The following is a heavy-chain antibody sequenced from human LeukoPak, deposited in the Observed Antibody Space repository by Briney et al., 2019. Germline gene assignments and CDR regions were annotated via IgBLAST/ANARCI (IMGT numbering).Heavy chain of an antibody. J-gene: IGHJ4*02. CDR3: ARADHYDTSGLYYSDY. Sequence: QPGGSLRLSCAASGFTFSNYWMHWVRQVPGKGLVWVSHINSDGRIINYADSVKGRFTISRDNSMNTVYLQMSSLRAEDTAVYYCARADHYDTSGLYYSDYWGQGTLVTVSS. CDR2: INSDGRII. CDR1: GFTFSNYW. D-gene: IGHD3-22*01. V-gene: IGHV3-74*01.